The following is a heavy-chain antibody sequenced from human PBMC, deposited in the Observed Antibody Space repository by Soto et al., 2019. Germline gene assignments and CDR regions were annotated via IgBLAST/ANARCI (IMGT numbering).Heavy chain of an antibody. Sequence: ASVKVSCKASGYTFTGYYMHWVRQAPGQGLEWMGWINPNSGGTNYAQKFQGWVTMTRDTSISTAYMELSRLRSDDTAVYYCARGFLEYSSGFAYWGQGTLVTVSS. CDR1: GYTFTGYY. J-gene: IGHJ4*02. CDR3: ARGFLEYSSGFAY. D-gene: IGHD6-19*01. V-gene: IGHV1-2*04. CDR2: INPNSGGT.